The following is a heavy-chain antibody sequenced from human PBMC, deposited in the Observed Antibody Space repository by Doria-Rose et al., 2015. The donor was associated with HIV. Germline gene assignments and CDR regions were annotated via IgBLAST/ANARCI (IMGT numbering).Heavy chain of an antibody. Sequence: VQLVQSGGGLVQPGRSLRLSCVGSGFSFESYAMHWVRLAPGKGLEWVAGISWDSGANGNADSVEGRFTISRDNAKKSVYLEMRSLRPEGTAFYYCAKAPIIGPKYYFYMDVWGKGTSVTVSS. CDR3: AKAPIIGPKYYFYMDV. D-gene: IGHD3-3*01. V-gene: IGHV3-9*01. CDR1: GFSFESYA. CDR2: ISWDSGAN. J-gene: IGHJ6*03.